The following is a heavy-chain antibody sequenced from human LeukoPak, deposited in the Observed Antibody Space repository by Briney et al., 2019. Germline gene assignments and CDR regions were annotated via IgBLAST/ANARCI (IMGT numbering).Heavy chain of an antibody. CDR3: AREGSWGTSLAQNWFDP. Sequence: GGSLRLSCGASGFTFSNYGMHWVRQAPGKGLEWVAVIWYDGSNENYADSVKGRFTISRDNSKNTLYLQMNSLRAEDAAVYYCAREGSWGTSLAQNWFDPWGQGTLVIVSS. V-gene: IGHV3-33*01. J-gene: IGHJ5*02. CDR1: GFTFSNYG. CDR2: IWYDGSNE. D-gene: IGHD1-1*01.